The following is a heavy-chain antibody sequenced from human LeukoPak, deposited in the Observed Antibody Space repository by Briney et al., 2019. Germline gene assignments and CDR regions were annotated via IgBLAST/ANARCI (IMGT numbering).Heavy chain of an antibody. CDR3: ARGGHYDILTGYYPALDY. J-gene: IGHJ4*02. CDR2: ISYDGSNK. Sequence: GRSLRLSCAASGFTFSSYAMHWVRQAPGKGLEWVAVISYDGSNKYYADSVKGRFTISRDNSKNTLYLQMNSLRAEDTAVYYCARGGHYDILTGYYPALDYWGQGTLVTVSS. V-gene: IGHV3-30*04. D-gene: IGHD3-9*01. CDR1: GFTFSSYA.